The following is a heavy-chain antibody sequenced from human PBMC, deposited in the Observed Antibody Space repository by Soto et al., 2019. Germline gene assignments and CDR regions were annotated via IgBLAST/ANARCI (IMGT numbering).Heavy chain of an antibody. CDR2: INHSGTT. D-gene: IGHD3-22*01. J-gene: IGHJ4*02. Sequence: GPRRKPPTETLSLTCAVSGSFISTGYYWGWIRQPPGQGLEWIGSINHSGTTYYNPSLKSRVTISVDTSKNHFSLELTSVTAADTAVYYCAIDYEYYYDTPVSYSRPFDYWGQGALVTVSS. CDR3: AIDYEYYYDTPVSYSRPFDY. CDR1: GSFISTGYY. V-gene: IGHV4-38-2*02.